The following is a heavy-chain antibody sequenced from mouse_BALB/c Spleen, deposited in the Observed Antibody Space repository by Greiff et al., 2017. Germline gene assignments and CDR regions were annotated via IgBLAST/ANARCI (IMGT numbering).Heavy chain of an antibody. D-gene: IGHD2-3*01. J-gene: IGHJ1*01. CDR3: ARADGYYVWYFDV. CDR1: GFSLTSYG. Sequence: QVHVKQSGPGLVAPSQSLSITCTVSGFSLTSYGVHWVRQPPGKGLEWLGVIWAGGSTNYNSALMSRLSISKDNSKSQVFLKMNSLQTDDTAMYYCARADGYYVWYFDVWGAGTTVTVSS. CDR2: IWAGGST. V-gene: IGHV2-9*02.